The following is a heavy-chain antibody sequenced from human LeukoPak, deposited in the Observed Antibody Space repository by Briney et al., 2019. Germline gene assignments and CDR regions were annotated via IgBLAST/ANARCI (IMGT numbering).Heavy chain of an antibody. CDR2: IYHSGST. J-gene: IGHJ6*03. CDR1: GYSISSGYY. V-gene: IGHV4-38-2*02. CDR3: ASSGYMVTTYYHYYYMDV. Sequence: SETLSLTCTVSGYSISSGYYWGWIRQPPGKGLEWIGSIYHSGSTYYNPSLKSRVTISVDTSKNQFPLKLSSVTAADTAVYYCASSGYMVTTYYHYYYMDVWGKGTTVTVSS. D-gene: IGHD2-21*02.